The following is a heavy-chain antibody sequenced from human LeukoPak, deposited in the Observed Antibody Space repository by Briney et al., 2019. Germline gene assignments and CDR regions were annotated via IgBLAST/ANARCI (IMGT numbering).Heavy chain of an antibody. CDR2: IYHSGST. J-gene: IGHJ6*02. D-gene: IGHD4-17*01. CDR1: GGSISTYY. V-gene: IGHV4-59*01. CDR3: ARRGERGYGDYYYYYGMDV. Sequence: SETLSLTCTVSGGSISTYYWNWIRQPPGKGLEWIGYIYHSGSTNYNPSLKSRVTISVDTSKNQFSLKLSSVTAADTAVYYCARRGERGYGDYYYYYGMDVWGQGITVTVSS.